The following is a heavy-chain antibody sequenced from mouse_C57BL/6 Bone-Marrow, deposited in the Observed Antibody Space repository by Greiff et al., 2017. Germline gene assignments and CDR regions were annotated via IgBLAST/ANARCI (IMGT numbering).Heavy chain of an antibody. CDR1: GFTFTSYW. J-gene: IGHJ2*01. CDR2: IHPNSGST. CDR3: ASQRERYFDY. V-gene: IGHV1-64*01. Sequence: VQLLQSGAELVKPGASVKLSCTASGFTFTSYWMHWVKQRPGQGLEWIGMIHPNSGSTTYNEKFTSKATLTIDKSSSTDYMQLSSLTSEDSAVYYCASQRERYFDYWGQGTTLTVSS.